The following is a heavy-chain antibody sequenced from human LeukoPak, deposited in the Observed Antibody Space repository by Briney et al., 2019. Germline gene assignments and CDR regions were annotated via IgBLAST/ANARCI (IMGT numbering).Heavy chain of an antibody. CDR3: ARVAPFGSFDY. D-gene: IGHD1-26*01. J-gene: IGHJ4*02. CDR1: GFTFSSYW. Sequence: GSLRLSCAASGFTFSSYWMHWVRQAPGKGLVWVSRINSDGSSTSYADSVKGRFTISRDNAKNTLYLQMNSLRAEDTAVYYCARVAPFGSFDYWGQGTLVTVSS. CDR2: INSDGSST. V-gene: IGHV3-74*01.